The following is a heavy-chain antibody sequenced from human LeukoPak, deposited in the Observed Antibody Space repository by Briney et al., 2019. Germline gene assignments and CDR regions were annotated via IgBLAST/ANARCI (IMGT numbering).Heavy chain of an antibody. J-gene: IGHJ4*02. Sequence: ASVKVSCKASGYTFATYGFCWVRQAPGHGPEWMGRISSNTGKTDYAQKFQGRVTLTTDTSTSTAYMELRSLRPDDTALYYCAKVAGDRMDYWGQGTLLTVSS. D-gene: IGHD6-13*01. CDR2: ISSNTGKT. V-gene: IGHV1-18*01. CDR1: GYTFATYG. CDR3: AKVAGDRMDY.